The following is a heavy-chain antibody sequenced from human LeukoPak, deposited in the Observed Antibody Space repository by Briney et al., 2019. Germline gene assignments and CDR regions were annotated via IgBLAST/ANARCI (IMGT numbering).Heavy chain of an antibody. J-gene: IGHJ4*02. V-gene: IGHV3-48*01. D-gene: IGHD3-3*01. CDR3: ARMSGPRLPGY. Sequence: GGSLRLSCAASGFSFSNHSMNWVRQAPGKGLEWVSYISSGASAMYYAASVKGRFTISRDNGKNSLYLQMNSLRAEDTAVYYCARMSGPRLPGYWGQGTLVTVSS. CDR2: ISSGASAM. CDR1: GFSFSNHS.